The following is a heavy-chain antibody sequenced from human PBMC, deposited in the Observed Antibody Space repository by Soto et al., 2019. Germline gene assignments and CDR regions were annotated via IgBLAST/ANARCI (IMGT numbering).Heavy chain of an antibody. CDR2: IYYSGST. CDR1: GASISSGDHY. J-gene: IGHJ3*01. Sequence: QGQLQESGPGVVRPSQTLSLTFTVSGASISSGDHYWTWIRQPPGNGLEWIGYIYYSGSTVYNPSLNSRVTMSIDMSKSQFSLNLRSVTAADTAVYYCASSPTKEAFELWGRGTMVIVSS. V-gene: IGHV4-30-4*01. D-gene: IGHD1-1*01. CDR3: ASSPTKEAFEL.